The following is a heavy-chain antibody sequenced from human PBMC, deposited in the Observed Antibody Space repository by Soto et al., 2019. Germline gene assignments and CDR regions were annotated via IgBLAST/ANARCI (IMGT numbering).Heavy chain of an antibody. CDR1: GGTFSSYA. CDR3: ARDGAISGTIYGRRENWFDP. Sequence: GASVKVSCKASGGTFSSYAISWVRQAPGQGLEWMGRIIPIFGIANYAQKFQGRVTITADKSTSTAYMELSSLRSEDTAVYYCARDGAISGTIYGRRENWFDPWGQGTLVTVSS. D-gene: IGHD2-2*02. V-gene: IGHV1-69*04. J-gene: IGHJ5*02. CDR2: IIPIFGIA.